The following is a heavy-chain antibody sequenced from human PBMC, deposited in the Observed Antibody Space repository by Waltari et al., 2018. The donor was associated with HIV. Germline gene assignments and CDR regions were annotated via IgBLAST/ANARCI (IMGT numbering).Heavy chain of an antibody. D-gene: IGHD6-19*01. CDR1: GPIFSNFG. CDR3: AAVAAEGVFDY. CDR2: IWYDGSKK. Sequence: QVQLVESGGGVVQPGGSLRLSCTTSGPIFSNFGMHWVRQAPGKGLEWVAVIWYDGSKKYYADPVKGRFTISRDDSRNTMSLQMNSLRVEDTAVYYCAAVAAEGVFDYWGQGVLVAVSS. J-gene: IGHJ4*02. V-gene: IGHV3-33*01.